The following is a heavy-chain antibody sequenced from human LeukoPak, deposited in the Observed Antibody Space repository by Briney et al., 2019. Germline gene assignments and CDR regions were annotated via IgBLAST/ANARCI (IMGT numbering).Heavy chain of an antibody. Sequence: PGGSLRLSCAASGFTFSSYDMHWVRQATGKGLEWVSGIGTAGEIYYPGSVRGRFTISRENAKNSLYLQMNSLRAGDTAVYYCARSGPGIEAFDIWGQGTMVTVSS. J-gene: IGHJ3*02. V-gene: IGHV3-13*01. D-gene: IGHD6-13*01. CDR2: IGTAGEI. CDR3: ARSGPGIEAFDI. CDR1: GFTFSSYD.